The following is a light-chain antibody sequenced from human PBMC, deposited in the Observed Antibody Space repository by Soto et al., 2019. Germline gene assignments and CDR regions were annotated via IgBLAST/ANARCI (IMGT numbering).Light chain of an antibody. CDR2: RAS. CDR3: QQYSPSLPWT. J-gene: IGKJ1*01. V-gene: IGKV3-20*01. CDR1: QSVGTNY. Sequence: EIVFTQSPGTLSLSRGERATLSCRASQSVGTNYIAWYQQKHGQSPRLLIYRASIRATGIPDRFSGSGSGTEFTLNIDGLQPEYFAIYFCQQYSPSLPWTFGQGTRVELK.